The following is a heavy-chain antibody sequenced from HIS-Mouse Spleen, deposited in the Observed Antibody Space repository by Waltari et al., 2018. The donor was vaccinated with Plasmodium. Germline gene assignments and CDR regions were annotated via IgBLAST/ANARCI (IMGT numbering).Heavy chain of an antibody. CDR3: ARVTSSGVYWYFDL. V-gene: IGHV4-34*01. Sequence: QLQLQQWGAGLLKPSETLSLTCAVYGGSFSGYYWRWIRQPPGKGLEWIGEINNSGSTNYNPSLKSRVTISVDTSKNQFSLKLSSVTAADTAVYYCARVTSSGVYWYFDLWGRGTLVTVSS. D-gene: IGHD3-3*01. CDR1: GGSFSGYY. CDR2: INNSGST. J-gene: IGHJ2*01.